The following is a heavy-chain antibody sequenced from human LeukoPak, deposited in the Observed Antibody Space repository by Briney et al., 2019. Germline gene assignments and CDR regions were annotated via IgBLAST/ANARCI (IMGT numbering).Heavy chain of an antibody. V-gene: IGHV3-30*02. CDR1: GFTFSNYG. Sequence: PGGSLRLSCAASGFTFSNYGMHWVRQAPGKGLEWVAFIRYDGSNKYYADSVKGRFTISRDNSQNTVYLQMNSLRAEDTAVYYCAKPARGGELPPYAFDIWGQGTMVTVSS. CDR2: IRYDGSNK. CDR3: AKPARGGELPPYAFDI. D-gene: IGHD1-26*01. J-gene: IGHJ3*02.